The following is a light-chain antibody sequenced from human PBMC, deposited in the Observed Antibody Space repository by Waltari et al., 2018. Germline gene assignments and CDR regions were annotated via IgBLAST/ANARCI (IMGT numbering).Light chain of an antibody. V-gene: IGKV1-39*01. J-gene: IGKJ2*01. Sequence: DIQMTQSPSSLSASVGDRVTITCRASQTISNHLNWYQPKPGQAPGLLIFGVSSLRGGVPSRFRGSGSETDFTLTISGLQPEDLATYYCQHSDGPSPFGQANKLEIK. CDR1: QTISNH. CDR3: QHSDGPSP. CDR2: GVS.